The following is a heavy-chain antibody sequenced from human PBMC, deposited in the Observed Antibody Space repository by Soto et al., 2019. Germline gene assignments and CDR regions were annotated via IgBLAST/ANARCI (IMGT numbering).Heavy chain of an antibody. J-gene: IGHJ6*02. V-gene: IGHV3-21*01. Sequence: KGLEWVSSISSSSSYIYYADSVKGRFTISRDNAKNSLYLQMNSLRAEDTAVYYCARCHSSSYYYGSGRDPIRYYYYGMAVWGHGTTVIV. D-gene: IGHD3-10*01. CDR3: ARCHSSSYYYGSGRDPIRYYYYGMAV. CDR2: ISSSSSYI.